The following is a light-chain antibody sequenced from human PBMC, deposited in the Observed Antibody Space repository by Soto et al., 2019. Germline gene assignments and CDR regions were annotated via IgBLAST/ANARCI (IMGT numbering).Light chain of an antibody. CDR3: QQSSGYPLT. CDR2: TTF. CDR1: QSVGSN. V-gene: IGKV3-15*01. J-gene: IGKJ4*01. Sequence: EIVMTQSPATLSVSPGERATLSCRASQSVGSNLAWYRQKPGQAPRLLIYTTFTRATGIPARFSGSGSGTEFSLTISSLQSEDFAVYYCQQSSGYPLTFGGGTKVDIK.